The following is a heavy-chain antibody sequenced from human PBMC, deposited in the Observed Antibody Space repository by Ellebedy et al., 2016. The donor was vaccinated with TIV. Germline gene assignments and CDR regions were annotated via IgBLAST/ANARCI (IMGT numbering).Heavy chain of an antibody. V-gene: IGHV3-21*01. CDR2: ISSSSSYI. Sequence: GGSLRLSXAASGFTFSSYSMNWVRQAPGKGLEWVSSISSSSSYIYYADSVKGRFTISRDNAKNSLYLQMNSLRAEDTAVYYCARDCELICGMDVWGQGTTVTVSS. J-gene: IGHJ6*02. CDR1: GFTFSSYS. CDR3: ARDCELICGMDV. D-gene: IGHD3-10*01.